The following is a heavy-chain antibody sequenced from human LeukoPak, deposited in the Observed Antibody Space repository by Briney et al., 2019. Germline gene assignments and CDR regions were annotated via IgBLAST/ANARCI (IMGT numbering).Heavy chain of an antibody. CDR2: IDTDGSST. CDR1: GFTFSSYE. CDR3: ARDHGLLWFGELLAADGFDI. V-gene: IGHV3-74*01. D-gene: IGHD3-10*01. J-gene: IGHJ3*02. Sequence: PGGSLRLSCAASGFTFSSYEMNWVRQAPGKGLVWVSRIDTDGSSTNYADSVKGRFIISRDNAKNTLYLQMNSLRAEDTAVFYCARDHGLLWFGELLAADGFDIWGQGTMVTVSS.